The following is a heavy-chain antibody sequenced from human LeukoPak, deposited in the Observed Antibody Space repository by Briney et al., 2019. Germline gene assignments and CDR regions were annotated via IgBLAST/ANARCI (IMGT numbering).Heavy chain of an antibody. CDR2: IIPIFGTA. J-gene: IGHJ4*02. D-gene: IGHD3-22*01. CDR1: GGTFSSYA. CDR3: ARGRVHYDSSLYDY. V-gene: IGHV1-69*05. Sequence: ASVKVSCKASGGTFSSYAISWVRQAPGQGLEWMGGIIPIFGTANYAQKFQGRVTITRNTSISTAYMDLSSLSSEDTAVYYCARGRVHYDSSLYDYWGQGTLVTVSS.